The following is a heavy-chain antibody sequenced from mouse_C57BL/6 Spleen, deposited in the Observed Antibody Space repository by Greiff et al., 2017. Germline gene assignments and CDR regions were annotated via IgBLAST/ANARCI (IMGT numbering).Heavy chain of an antibody. CDR2: ISSGSSTI. CDR1: GFTFSDYG. CDR3: ASSLTNYDYAMDY. Sequence: EVKLVESGGGLVKPGGSLKLSCAASGFTFSDYGMHWVRQAPEKGLEWVAYISSGSSTIYYADTVKGRFTISRDNAKNTLFLQMTSLRSEDTAMYYCASSLTNYDYAMDYWGQGTSVTVSS. V-gene: IGHV5-17*01. J-gene: IGHJ4*01. D-gene: IGHD1-1*01.